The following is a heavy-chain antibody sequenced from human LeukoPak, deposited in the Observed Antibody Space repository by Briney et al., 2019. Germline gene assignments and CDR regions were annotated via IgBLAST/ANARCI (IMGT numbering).Heavy chain of an antibody. CDR1: GFTFSSYA. D-gene: IGHD3-22*01. Sequence: GGSLRLSCAASGFTFSSYAMSWVRQAPGKGLEWVSAISGSGGSTYYADSVKGRFTISRDNSKNTLYLQMNSLRAEDTAVYYCAKSSGESYYYDSSGYYFDYWGQGTLVTVSS. J-gene: IGHJ4*02. CDR3: AKSSGESYYYDSSGYYFDY. V-gene: IGHV3-23*01. CDR2: ISGSGGST.